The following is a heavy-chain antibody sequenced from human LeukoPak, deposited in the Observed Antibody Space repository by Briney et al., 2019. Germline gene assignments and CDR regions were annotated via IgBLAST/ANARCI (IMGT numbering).Heavy chain of an antibody. CDR3: AKDPYYDFWSGYYVY. V-gene: IGHV3-23*01. Sequence: PGGSLRLSCAASGFTFSSYAMGWVRQAPGKGLEWVSAISGSCGSIYYADPVKGRFTISRHNSKNTLYLQLTSPRAEDTAVYYCAKDPYYDFWSGYYVYSGQGTLLTVSS. D-gene: IGHD3-3*01. CDR2: ISGSCGSI. CDR1: GFTFSSYA. J-gene: IGHJ4*02.